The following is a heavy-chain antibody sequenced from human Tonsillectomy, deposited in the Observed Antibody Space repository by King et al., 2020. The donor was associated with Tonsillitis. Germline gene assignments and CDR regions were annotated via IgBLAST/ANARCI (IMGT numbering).Heavy chain of an antibody. D-gene: IGHD6-19*01. Sequence: QAQLVQSGAEVKRPGGSVKVSCKASGYTFSVYSVHWVRQAPGQGLEWMGWIKPDSGGTNYAHKFDGRVTMTTDTSISTAYMELTGLRPDDTAVYYCARETGGWRAFDYWGQGVLVTVSS. V-gene: IGHV1-2*07. J-gene: IGHJ4*02. CDR2: IKPDSGGT. CDR3: ARETGGWRAFDY. CDR1: GYTFSVYS.